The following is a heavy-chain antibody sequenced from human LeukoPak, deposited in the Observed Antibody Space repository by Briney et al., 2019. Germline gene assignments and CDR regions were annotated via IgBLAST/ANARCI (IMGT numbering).Heavy chain of an antibody. CDR1: GFTFSTYS. CDR2: MSTTGGGK. V-gene: IGHV3-23*01. Sequence: GGSLRLSCAASGFTFSTYSMSWVRQAPGKGLECDSVMSTTGGGKYYADSVSGRFTVSRDNSKNTWYLQMNSLRTEDTAVYYCAKSLVFGDCHFDYWGQGTLVTVSS. D-gene: IGHD2-21*02. CDR3: AKSLVFGDCHFDY. J-gene: IGHJ4*02.